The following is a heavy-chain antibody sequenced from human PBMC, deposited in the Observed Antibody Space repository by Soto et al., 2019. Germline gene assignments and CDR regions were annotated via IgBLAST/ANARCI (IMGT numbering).Heavy chain of an antibody. D-gene: IGHD3-22*01. CDR1: GFTFSSYG. CDR3: ASTSDDSSGQSFDP. Sequence: QVQLVESGGGVVQPGRSLRLSCAASGFTFSSYGMHWVRQAPGKGLEWVAVISYDGSNKYYADSVKGRFTISRDNSKNTLYLQMNSLRAEDTAVYYCASTSDDSSGQSFDPWGQETLVTVSS. J-gene: IGHJ5*02. CDR2: ISYDGSNK. V-gene: IGHV3-30*03.